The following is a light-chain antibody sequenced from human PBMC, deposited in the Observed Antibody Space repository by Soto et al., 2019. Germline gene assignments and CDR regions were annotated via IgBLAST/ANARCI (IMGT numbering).Light chain of an antibody. CDR1: SSDVGGYNY. V-gene: IGLV2-14*03. CDR3: SSYTTSNTRQIV. Sequence: QSALTQPASVSGSPGQSITISCTGTSSDVGGYNYVSWYQHHPGKATKLMIYDVSNRPSGVSNRVSGSKSGNTASLTISGLQPEDEDDYYCSSYTTSNTRQIVLGTGTKVTVL. CDR2: DVS. J-gene: IGLJ1*01.